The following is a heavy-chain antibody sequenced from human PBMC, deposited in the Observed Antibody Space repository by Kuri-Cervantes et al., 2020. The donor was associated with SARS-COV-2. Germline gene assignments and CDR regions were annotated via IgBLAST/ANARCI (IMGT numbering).Heavy chain of an antibody. CDR3: AKDAEQWLVPERNWFDP. D-gene: IGHD6-19*01. J-gene: IGHJ5*02. V-gene: IGHV3-23*01. CDR2: ISGSSGST. CDR1: GSSFSDYG. Sequence: GESLKISCAASGSSFSDYGISWVRQAPGKGLDWVSTISGSSGSTYYADSVKGRFTISRDNSKNTLYLQMNSLRAEDTAVYYCAKDAEQWLVPERNWFDPWGQGTLVTVSS.